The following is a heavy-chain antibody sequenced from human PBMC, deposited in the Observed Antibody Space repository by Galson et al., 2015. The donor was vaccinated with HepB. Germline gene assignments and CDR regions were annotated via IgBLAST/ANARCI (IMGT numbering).Heavy chain of an antibody. CDR3: TRGSSNYVDFYYYYGMDV. Sequence: SLRLSCAASGFTLRNDAMIWVRQAPGKGLECVGFIRSKAYGGTTEYAASVKGRFTVSRDDSKSIAYLQMNSLKTEDTAVYYCTRGSSNYVDFYYYYGMDVWGQGTTVTVSS. D-gene: IGHD4-11*01. J-gene: IGHJ6*02. CDR2: IRSKAYGGTT. V-gene: IGHV3-49*04. CDR1: GFTLRNDA.